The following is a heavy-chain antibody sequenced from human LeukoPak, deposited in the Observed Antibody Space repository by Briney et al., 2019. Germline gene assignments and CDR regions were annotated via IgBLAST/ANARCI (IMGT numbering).Heavy chain of an antibody. CDR1: GGSISSGDYY. D-gene: IGHD1-26*01. CDR3: ASNSGSYRQIDY. CDR2: IYYSGST. J-gene: IGHJ4*02. V-gene: IGHV4-30-4*08. Sequence: PSQTLSLTCTVSGGSISSGDYYWSWIRQPPGKGLEWIGYIYYSGSTYYNPSLKSQVTISVDTSKNQFSLKLSSVTAADTAVYYCASNSGSYRQIDYWGQGTLVTVSS.